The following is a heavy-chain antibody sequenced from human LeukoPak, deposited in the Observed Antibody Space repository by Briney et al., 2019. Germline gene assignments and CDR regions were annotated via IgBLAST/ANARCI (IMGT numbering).Heavy chain of an antibody. J-gene: IGHJ4*02. CDR1: GFTSSRNW. V-gene: IGHV3-74*01. Sequence: GGSLRLSCAASGFTSSRNWMHWVRQAPGKGLVWVSRINSDGSITNYADSVKGRFTISRDNAKNSLYLQMNSLRAEDTAVYYCARVDARWGQGTLVTVSS. D-gene: IGHD6-6*01. CDR3: ARVDAR. CDR2: INSDGSIT.